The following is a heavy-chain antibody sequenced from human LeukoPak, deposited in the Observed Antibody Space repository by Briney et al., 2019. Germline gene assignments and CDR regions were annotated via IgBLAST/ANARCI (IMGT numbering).Heavy chain of an antibody. V-gene: IGHV3-64*01. CDR1: GFTFSSYA. J-gene: IGHJ6*02. Sequence: GGSLGLSCAASGFTFSSYAMHWVRQAPGKGLEYVSAISSNGGSTYYANSVKGRFTISRDNSKNTLYLQMGSLRAEDMAVYYCARMGYYGSGSPRGYYYYYGMDVWGQGTTVTVAS. D-gene: IGHD3-10*01. CDR2: ISSNGGST. CDR3: ARMGYYGSGSPRGYYYYYGMDV.